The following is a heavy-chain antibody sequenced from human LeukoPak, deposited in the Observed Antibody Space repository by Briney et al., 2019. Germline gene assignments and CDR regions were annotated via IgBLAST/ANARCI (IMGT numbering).Heavy chain of an antibody. V-gene: IGHV4-34*01. Sequence: SGTLSLTCAVYGGSFSGYYWSWIRQPPGKGLEWIGEINDSGSTNYNPSLKSRVTISVDTSKNQFSLKLSSVTAADTAVYYCARDRRDMVPGINIVRQYHYYYYMDVWGKGTTVTVSS. D-gene: IGHD3-10*01. J-gene: IGHJ6*03. CDR3: ARDRRDMVPGINIVRQYHYYYYMDV. CDR2: INDSGST. CDR1: GGSFSGYY.